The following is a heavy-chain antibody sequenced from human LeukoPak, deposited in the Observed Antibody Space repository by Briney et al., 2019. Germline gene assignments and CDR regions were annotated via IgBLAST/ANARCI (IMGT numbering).Heavy chain of an antibody. CDR1: GYTLTELS. CDR2: FDPEDGET. CDR3: ARDPLDIVVVVAALLDY. J-gene: IGHJ4*02. Sequence: GASVKVSCKVSGYTLTELSMHWVRQAPGKGLEWMGGFDPEDGETIYAQKFQGRVTITRDTSASTAYMELSSLRSEDTAVYYCARDPLDIVVVVAALLDYWGQGTLVTVSS. D-gene: IGHD2-15*01. V-gene: IGHV1-24*01.